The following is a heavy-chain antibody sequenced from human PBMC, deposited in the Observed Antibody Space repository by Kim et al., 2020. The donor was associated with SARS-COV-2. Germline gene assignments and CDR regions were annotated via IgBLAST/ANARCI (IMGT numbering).Heavy chain of an antibody. CDR1: GFTFSSYA. D-gene: IGHD3-3*01. CDR3: AKDLKGGRFTIFGVVINYGMDV. J-gene: IGHJ6*02. CDR2: ISGSGGST. V-gene: IGHV3-23*01. Sequence: GGSLRLSCAASGFTFSSYAMSWVRQAPGKGLEWVSAISGSGGSTYYADSVKGRFTISRDNSKNTLYLQMNSLRAEDTAVYYCAKDLKGGRFTIFGVVINYGMDVWGQGTTVTVSS.